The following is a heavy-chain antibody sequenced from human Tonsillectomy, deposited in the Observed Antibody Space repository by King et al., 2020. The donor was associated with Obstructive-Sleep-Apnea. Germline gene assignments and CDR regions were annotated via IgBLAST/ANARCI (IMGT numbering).Heavy chain of an antibody. D-gene: IGHD2-15*01. CDR1: GFTFRTYD. CDR3: AKGDCRGVRCYFDY. J-gene: IGHJ4*02. Sequence: VQLVESGGGVVQPGRSLRLSCAASGFTFRTYDMPWVRQAPGKGPEWVAFIRFDGSNKYYADSVKGRFTISRDNSLHTLFLQMNSLRAEDTAVYFCAKGDCRGVRCYFDYWGQGTLVTVSS. CDR2: IRFDGSNK. V-gene: IGHV3-30*02.